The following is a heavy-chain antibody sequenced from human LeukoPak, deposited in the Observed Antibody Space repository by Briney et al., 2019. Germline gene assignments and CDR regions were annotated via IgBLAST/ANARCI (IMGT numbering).Heavy chain of an antibody. D-gene: IGHD1-26*01. CDR3: AKDGGTHFDH. J-gene: IGHJ4*02. CDR1: EFTSRTSA. CDR2: ISSSGTTI. Sequence: GGSLGFSVAAPEFTSRTSAMNGVRQAPGKGLEWVSYISSSGTTISYAQSVKGRFTITRDNAQNSLTLHMNTLRADDTAVYYCAKDGGTHFDHWGQGTLVTVSS. V-gene: IGHV3-48*01.